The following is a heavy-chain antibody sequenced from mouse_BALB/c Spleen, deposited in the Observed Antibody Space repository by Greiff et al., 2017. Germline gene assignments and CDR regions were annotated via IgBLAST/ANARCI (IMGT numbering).Heavy chain of an antibody. Sequence: EVKLVESGGGLVKPGGSLKLSCAASGFTFSSYAMSWVRQSPEKRLEWVAEISSGGSYTYYPDTVTGRFTISRDNAKNTLYLEMSSLRSEDTAMYYCARRYGLYYYAMDYWGQGTSVTVSS. V-gene: IGHV5-9-4*01. D-gene: IGHD1-1*01. CDR2: ISSGGSYT. J-gene: IGHJ4*01. CDR1: GFTFSSYA. CDR3: ARRYGLYYYAMDY.